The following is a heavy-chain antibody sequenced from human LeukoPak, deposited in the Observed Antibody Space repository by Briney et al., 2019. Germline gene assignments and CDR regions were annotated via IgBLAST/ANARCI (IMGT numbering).Heavy chain of an antibody. CDR1: GFPFMEYS. D-gene: IGHD1-1*01. Sequence: GGSLRLSRTASGFPFMEYSMNWVRQVPGTGLEWIAYIGIDSGNTKYADSVRGRFTISADKTKNSLYLQMNSLRVEDTAVYYCARDHNYAFDNWGQGTLVSVAS. V-gene: IGHV3-48*01. J-gene: IGHJ4*02. CDR3: ARDHNYAFDN. CDR2: IGIDSGNT.